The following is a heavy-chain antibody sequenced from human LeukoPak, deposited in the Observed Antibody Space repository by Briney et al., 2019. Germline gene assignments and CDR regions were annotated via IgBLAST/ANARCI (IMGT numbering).Heavy chain of an antibody. D-gene: IGHD5-24*01. V-gene: IGHV3-30-3*01. CDR1: GFTFSSYG. CDR3: ARVSRDGYNPQY. Sequence: SGRSLRLSCAASGFTFSSYGMHWVRQAPGKGLEWVSLISSDGSSQYYADSVKGRFPISRDTYNNTLYLQMNILRSEDTAVYYCARVSRDGYNPQYWGQGTLVTVSS. J-gene: IGHJ4*02. CDR2: ISSDGSSQ.